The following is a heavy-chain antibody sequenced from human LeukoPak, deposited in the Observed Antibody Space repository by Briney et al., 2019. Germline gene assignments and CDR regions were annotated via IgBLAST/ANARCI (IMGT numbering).Heavy chain of an antibody. J-gene: IGHJ4*02. CDR3: ARFHYDRVYYFDY. Sequence: KPGGSLRLSCAASGFTFSDYYMSWIRQAPGKGLEWVSYISSSSSYTNYADSVKGRFTISRDSAKNSLYLQMNSLRAEDTAVYYCARFHYDRVYYFDYWGQGTLVTVSS. V-gene: IGHV3-11*06. CDR1: GFTFSDYY. D-gene: IGHD3-22*01. CDR2: ISSSSSYT.